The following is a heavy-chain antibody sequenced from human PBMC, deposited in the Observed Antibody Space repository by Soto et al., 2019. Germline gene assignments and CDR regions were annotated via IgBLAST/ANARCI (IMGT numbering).Heavy chain of an antibody. CDR3: ARAYYDILTGHNYGVDV. Sequence: SETLSLTCAVYGGSFSGYYWSWIRQPPGKGLEWIGEINHSGSTNYNPSLKSRVTISVDTSKNQFSLKLSSVTAADTAVYYCARAYYDILTGHNYGVDVWGQGTTVTVSS. CDR2: INHSGST. D-gene: IGHD3-9*01. V-gene: IGHV4-34*01. CDR1: GGSFSGYY. J-gene: IGHJ6*02.